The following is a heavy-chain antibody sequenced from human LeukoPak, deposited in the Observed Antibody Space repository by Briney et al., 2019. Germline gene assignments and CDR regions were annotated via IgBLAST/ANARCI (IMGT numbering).Heavy chain of an antibody. Sequence: SVKVSCKASGGTFSRYAISWVRQAPGQGLEWMGGIIPIFGTANYAQKFQGRVTITTDESTSTAYMELSSLRSEDTAVYYCARVDRDSYGYHYYYMDVWGKGTTVTVSS. V-gene: IGHV1-69*05. CDR1: GGTFSRYA. D-gene: IGHD5-18*01. CDR2: IIPIFGTA. J-gene: IGHJ6*03. CDR3: ARVDRDSYGYHYYYMDV.